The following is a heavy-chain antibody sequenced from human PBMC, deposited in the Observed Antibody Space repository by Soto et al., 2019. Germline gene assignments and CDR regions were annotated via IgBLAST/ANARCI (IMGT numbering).Heavy chain of an antibody. CDR2: INPSGGST. J-gene: IGHJ6*02. D-gene: IGHD2-2*01. CDR1: GYTFTSYY. V-gene: IGHV1-46*03. CDR3: ARDSVVVPAAMGYYYYGMDV. Sequence: ASVKVSCKASGYTFTSYYMHWVRQAPGQGLEWMGIINPSGGSTSYAQKFQGRVTMTRDTSTSTVYMELSSLRSEDTAVYYCARDSVVVPAAMGYYYYGMDVWGQGTTVTVS.